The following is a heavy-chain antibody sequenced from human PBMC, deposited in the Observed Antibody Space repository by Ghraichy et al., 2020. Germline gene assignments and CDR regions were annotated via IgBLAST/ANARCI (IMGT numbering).Heavy chain of an antibody. V-gene: IGHV4-59*01. CDR3: ARASVAGDHYYYYGLDV. Sequence: SETLSLTCTVSGGSISSYYWSWIRQPPGKGLEWIGYIYWSGSTNYNPSLKSRVTISVDTSRNQFSLKLSSVTAADTAVYYCARASVAGDHYYYYGLDVWGQGTTVTVSS. D-gene: IGHD6-19*01. J-gene: IGHJ6*02. CDR1: GGSISSYY. CDR2: IYWSGST.